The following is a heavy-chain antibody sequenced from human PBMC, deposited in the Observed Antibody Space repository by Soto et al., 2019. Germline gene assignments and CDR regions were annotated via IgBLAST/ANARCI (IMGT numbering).Heavy chain of an antibody. Sequence: GGSLRLSCSASGFTFSSYAMHWVRQAPGKGLEYVSAISSNGGSTYYADSVKGRFTISRDNSKNTLYLQMSSLRAEDTTVYYCVKGKGIAARDAFDIWGQETMVTVSS. D-gene: IGHD6-6*01. J-gene: IGHJ3*02. CDR3: VKGKGIAARDAFDI. V-gene: IGHV3-64D*06. CDR2: ISSNGGST. CDR1: GFTFSSYA.